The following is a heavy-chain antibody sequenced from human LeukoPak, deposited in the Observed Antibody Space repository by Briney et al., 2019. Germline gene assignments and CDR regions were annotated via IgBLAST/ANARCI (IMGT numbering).Heavy chain of an antibody. CDR2: FDPEDGET. CDR1: GYTLTELS. CDR3: ATDFRYSGYVVSFDY. V-gene: IGHV1-24*01. D-gene: IGHD5-12*01. J-gene: IGHJ4*02. Sequence: AASVKVSCKVSGYTLTELSMHWVRQAPGKGLELMGGFDPEDGETIYAQKFQGRVTMTEDTSTDTAYMELSSLRSEDTAVYYCATDFRYSGYVVSFDYWGQGTLVTVTS.